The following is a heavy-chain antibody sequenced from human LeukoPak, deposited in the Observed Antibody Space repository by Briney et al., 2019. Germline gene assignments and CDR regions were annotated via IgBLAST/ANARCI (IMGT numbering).Heavy chain of an antibody. CDR3: ARDLVVRGRWSWFDP. CDR1: GFTFSSYE. D-gene: IGHD3-10*01. V-gene: IGHV3-48*03. CDR2: ISSSGSTI. Sequence: GGSLRLSCAASGFTFSSYEMNWFRQAPGKVLEWLSYISSSGSTIYYADSVKGRFTISRDNAKNSLYLQMNSLRAEDTAVYFCARDLVVRGRWSWFDPWGQGTLVTVSS. J-gene: IGHJ5*02.